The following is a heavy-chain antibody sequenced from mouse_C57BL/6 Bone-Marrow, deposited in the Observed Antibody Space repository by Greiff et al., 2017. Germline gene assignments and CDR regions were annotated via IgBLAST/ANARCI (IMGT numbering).Heavy chain of an antibody. CDR1: GYTFTSYW. Sequence: QVQLQQPGAELVKPGASVKLSCKASGYTFTSYWMQWVKQRPGQGLEWIGEIDPSDSYTNYNQKFKGKATLTVDTSSSTAYMQLSSLTSEDSAVYYCARSYYGRSSYYFDYWGQGTTLTVSS. V-gene: IGHV1-50*01. CDR3: ARSYYGRSSYYFDY. J-gene: IGHJ2*01. CDR2: IDPSDSYT. D-gene: IGHD1-1*01.